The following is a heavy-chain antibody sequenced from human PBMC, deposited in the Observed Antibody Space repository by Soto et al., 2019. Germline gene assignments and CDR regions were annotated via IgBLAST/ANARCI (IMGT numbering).Heavy chain of an antibody. CDR1: GYTFSSYY. D-gene: IGHD3-22*01. Sequence: ASVKGSCKASGYTFSSYYMHWVRQAPGQGLEWVGIINPSSGSTTYAQNFQGRVTMTRDTSTSTVYMELSSLRSEDTAVYCCARGSSSGYYFFDYWGQGTPVTVSS. CDR2: INPSSGST. J-gene: IGHJ4*02. V-gene: IGHV1-46*01. CDR3: ARGSSSGYYFFDY.